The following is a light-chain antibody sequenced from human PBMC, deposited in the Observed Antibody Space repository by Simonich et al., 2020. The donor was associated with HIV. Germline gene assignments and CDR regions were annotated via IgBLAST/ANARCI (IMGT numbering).Light chain of an antibody. CDR3: QQYNSYSPYI. J-gene: IGKJ2*01. CDR1: QSITRW. Sequence: DIQMTQSPSSLSASVGDRFTITCRASQSITRWLAWSQQKPGKAPKLLIYKASSLESGVPSRFSGSGSGTEFTLTISSLQPDDFATYYCQQYNSYSPYIFGQGTKLEIK. V-gene: IGKV1-5*03. CDR2: KAS.